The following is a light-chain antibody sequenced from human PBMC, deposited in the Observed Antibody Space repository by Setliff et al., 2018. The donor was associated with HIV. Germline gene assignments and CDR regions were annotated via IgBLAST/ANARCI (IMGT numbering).Light chain of an antibody. CDR2: DDR. Sequence: SYELTQPPSVSVAPGKTARITCGGNNIGSESVHWYQQKPGQAPVLVVYDDRDRPSGIPERFSGSNSGNTATLTISRVEAGDEADYYCQVWDSSSDHHVFGTGTKVTVL. CDR1: NIGSES. V-gene: IGLV3-21*03. CDR3: QVWDSSSDHHV. J-gene: IGLJ1*01.